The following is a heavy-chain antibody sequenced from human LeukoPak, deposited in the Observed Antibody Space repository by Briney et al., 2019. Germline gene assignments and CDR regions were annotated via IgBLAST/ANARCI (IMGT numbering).Heavy chain of an antibody. V-gene: IGHV4-59*01. D-gene: IGHD4-17*01. CDR1: GGSISGYY. J-gene: IGHJ4*02. Sequence: SETLSLTCTVSGGSISGYYWTWIRQPPGKGLEWIGYIYYSGSTNYNPSLKSRVSISVDTSKNQFSLKLSSVTAADTAVYYCARTGSTVTMLYPFDHWGQGTLVTVSS. CDR2: IYYSGST. CDR3: ARTGSTVTMLYPFDH.